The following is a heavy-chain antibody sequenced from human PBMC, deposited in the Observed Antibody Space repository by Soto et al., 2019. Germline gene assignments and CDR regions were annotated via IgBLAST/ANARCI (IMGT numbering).Heavy chain of an antibody. CDR1: GSTLTSYD. D-gene: IGHD2-2*02. V-gene: IGHV1-8*01. Sequence: ASVKAVCKASGSTLTSYDINCIRQAAGQGLEWMGWMNPNSGNTGYAQKFLGRVTMNRNTSISTAYMERSSLRSEDTAVYYCARGYCSSTSCYTISHYYYGMDVWDQGTTVTAS. CDR2: MNPNSGNT. J-gene: IGHJ6*02. CDR3: ARGYCSSTSCYTISHYYYGMDV.